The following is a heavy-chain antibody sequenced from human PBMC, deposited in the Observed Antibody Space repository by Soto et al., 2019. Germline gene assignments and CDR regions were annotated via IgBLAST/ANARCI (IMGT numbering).Heavy chain of an antibody. CDR1: GFTFSSHG. CDR2: ISYDGSKD. J-gene: IGHJ4*02. V-gene: IGHV3-30*18. CDR3: AKVGDYNELYYFDY. D-gene: IGHD4-4*01. Sequence: LRLSCAASGFTFSSHGMHWVRQAPGKGLEWVALISYDGSKDYYADSVKGRFTISRDNSKNTLYLQMNRLRPEDTAMYYCAKVGDYNELYYFDYWGQGTLVTVYS.